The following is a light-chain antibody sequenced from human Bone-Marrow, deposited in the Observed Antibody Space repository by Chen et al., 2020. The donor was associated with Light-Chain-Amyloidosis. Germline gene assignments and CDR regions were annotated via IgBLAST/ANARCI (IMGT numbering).Light chain of an antibody. V-gene: IGLV3-25*03. CDR2: RDT. Sequence: SYELTQPPSVSVSPGKKARITSSGDDLPTNYAYWYQQKPGQAPVLVIHRDTERPSGISERFSGPSSGTTATMTISGVQAEDEADYHCQSADSSGTYEVIFGGGTKLTVL. CDR1: DLPTNY. CDR3: QSADSSGTYEVI. J-gene: IGLJ2*01.